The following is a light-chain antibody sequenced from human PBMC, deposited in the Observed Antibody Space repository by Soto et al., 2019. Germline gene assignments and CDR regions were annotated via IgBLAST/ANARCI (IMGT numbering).Light chain of an antibody. CDR1: QDISNR. V-gene: IGKV1-33*01. Sequence: DLPMTQSPSSLSASVGDRITITCQASQDISNRLNWYHQKPGKAPNLLIYDASNLAAGVPSGFSGSGSGTHFTFTITSLQPEDIGTYYCQNCFTVPYTFGQGTKVEIK. J-gene: IGKJ2*01. CDR3: QNCFTVPYT. CDR2: DAS.